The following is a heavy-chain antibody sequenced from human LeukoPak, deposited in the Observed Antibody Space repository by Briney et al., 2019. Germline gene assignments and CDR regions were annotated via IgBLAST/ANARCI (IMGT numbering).Heavy chain of an antibody. CDR3: ASVPFWSGTSEFDP. D-gene: IGHD3-3*01. J-gene: IGHJ5*02. Sequence: GGSLRLSCAASGFTFSSYSMNWVRQAPGKGLEWVSYISSSSSTIYYADSVKGRFTISRDNAKNPLYLQMNSLRAEDTAVYYCASVPFWSGTSEFDPWGQGTLVTVSS. CDR1: GFTFSSYS. CDR2: ISSSSSTI. V-gene: IGHV3-48*01.